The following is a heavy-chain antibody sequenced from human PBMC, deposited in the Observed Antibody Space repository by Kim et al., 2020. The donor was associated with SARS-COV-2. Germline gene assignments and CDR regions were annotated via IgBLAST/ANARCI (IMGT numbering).Heavy chain of an antibody. J-gene: IGHJ4*02. CDR2: IWYDGSNK. Sequence: GGSLRLSCAASGFTFSSYGMHWVRQAPGKGLEWVAVIWYDGSNKYYADSVKGRFTISRDNSKNTLYLQMNSLRAEDTAVYYCARDPSPRAPTIAAVDYWGQGTLVTVSS. CDR3: ARDPSPRAPTIAAVDY. CDR1: GFTFSSYG. D-gene: IGHD6-13*01. V-gene: IGHV3-33*01.